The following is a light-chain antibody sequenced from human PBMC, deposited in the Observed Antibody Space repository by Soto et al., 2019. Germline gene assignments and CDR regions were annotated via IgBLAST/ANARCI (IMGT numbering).Light chain of an antibody. V-gene: IGLV2-14*01. CDR3: TSYTTIGTLDL. Sequence: QSVLTQPASVSGSPGQSITISCTGTSSDVGGYDYVSWYQQHPGKALKLLIYEVSDRPSGVSTRFSGSKSGSTASLTISGLQTEDEADYYCTSYTTIGTLDLFGTGTKVTV. CDR1: SSDVGGYDY. CDR2: EVS. J-gene: IGLJ1*01.